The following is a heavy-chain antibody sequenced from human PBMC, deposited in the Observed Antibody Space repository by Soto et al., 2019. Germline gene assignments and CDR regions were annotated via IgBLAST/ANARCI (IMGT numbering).Heavy chain of an antibody. CDR2: ISYDGSNK. V-gene: IGHV3-30*18. CDR3: AKDSATSCQWTIGRPHYGLDV. D-gene: IGHD6-19*01. CDR1: GFTFSSYG. J-gene: IGHJ6*02. Sequence: AGSLRLSCAASGFTFSSYGMHWVRQAPGKGLEWVAVISYDGSNKYYADSVKGRFTISRDNSKNTLYLQMNSLRAEDTAVYYYAKDSATSCQWTIGRPHYGLDVWGQGTTVTVSS.